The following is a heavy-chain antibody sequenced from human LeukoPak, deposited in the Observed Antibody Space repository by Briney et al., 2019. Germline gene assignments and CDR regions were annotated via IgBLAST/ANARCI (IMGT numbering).Heavy chain of an antibody. D-gene: IGHD4-23*01. CDR1: GFTFTSHD. Sequence: GGSLRLSCAASGFTFTSHDMNWVRQAPGKGLEWVSFIGYSGADIYYADSVQGRFSISRDNAKSTLYLQMNSLRAEGTAVYYCARDTNSGYSFYAMDVWGQGTTVTVSS. J-gene: IGHJ6*02. CDR2: IGYSGADI. CDR3: ARDTNSGYSFYAMDV. V-gene: IGHV3-48*03.